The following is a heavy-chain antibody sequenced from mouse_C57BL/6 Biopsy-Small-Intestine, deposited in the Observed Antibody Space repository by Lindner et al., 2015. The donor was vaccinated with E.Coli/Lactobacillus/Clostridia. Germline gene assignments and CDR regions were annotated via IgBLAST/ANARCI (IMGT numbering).Heavy chain of an antibody. J-gene: IGHJ3*01. CDR3: ARGVVDSWFSY. Sequence: VQLQESGPELVKPGASVKISCRASGYAFSTSWMNWVKQRPGKGLEWIGRIYPGDGDTYYNGKFKAKATLTADKSSSTAYMQLSSLTSEDSAVYFCARGVVDSWFSYWGQGTLVTVSA. CDR1: GYAFSTSW. V-gene: IGHV1-82*01. D-gene: IGHD1-1*01. CDR2: IYPGDGDT.